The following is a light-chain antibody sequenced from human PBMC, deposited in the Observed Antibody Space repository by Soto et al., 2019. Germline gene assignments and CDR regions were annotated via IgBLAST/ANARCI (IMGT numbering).Light chain of an antibody. CDR1: QTISSL. Sequence: DIQMTQSPSTLSGSVGDRVTITCRASQTISSLLAWYQQKPGKAPKLLIYKASTLKSGVPSRFSGSGSETEFTLTINSLQPDDSATYYCQQYHTYWWTFGQGTKVDIK. V-gene: IGKV1-5*03. J-gene: IGKJ1*01. CDR3: QQYHTYWWT. CDR2: KAS.